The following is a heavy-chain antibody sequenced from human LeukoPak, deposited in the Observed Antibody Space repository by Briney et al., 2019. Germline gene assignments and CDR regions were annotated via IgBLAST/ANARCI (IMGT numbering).Heavy chain of an antibody. CDR3: ARVTVTTSVWDY. J-gene: IGHJ4*02. Sequence: QPGGSLRLSCAASGFTFSSYAMSWVRPAPGKGLEWVSAISGSGGSTYYADSVKGRFTISGDNSKNTLYLQMNSLRAEDTAVYYCARVTVTTSVWDYWGQGTLVTVSS. D-gene: IGHD4-17*01. CDR1: GFTFSSYA. CDR2: ISGSGGST. V-gene: IGHV3-23*01.